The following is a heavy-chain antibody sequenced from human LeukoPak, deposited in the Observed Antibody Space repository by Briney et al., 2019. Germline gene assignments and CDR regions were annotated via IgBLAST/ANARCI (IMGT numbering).Heavy chain of an antibody. CDR1: GYTFTGYY. V-gene: IGHV1-2*02. CDR2: INPNSGGT. CDR3: ARYSSSWYPNWFDP. J-gene: IGHJ5*02. D-gene: IGHD6-13*01. Sequence: ASVKVSCKASGYTFTGYYMHWVRQAPGQGLEWMGWINPNSGGTNYAQKFQGRVTMTRDTSISTAYMELSRLRSDDTAVYYCARYSSSWYPNWFDPWGQGTLVTVSS.